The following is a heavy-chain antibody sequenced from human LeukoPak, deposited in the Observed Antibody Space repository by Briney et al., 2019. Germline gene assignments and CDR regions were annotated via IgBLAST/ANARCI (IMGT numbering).Heavy chain of an antibody. V-gene: IGHV4-4*07. CDR2: IYTSGST. Sequence: SETLSLTCAVYSGSFSGYYWSWIRQPAGKGLEWIGRIYTSGSTNYNPSLKSRVTISVDTSKNQFSLKLSSVTTADTAVYYCATDLGGRRLQHDAFDIWGQGTMVTVSS. J-gene: IGHJ3*02. CDR1: SGSFSGYY. D-gene: IGHD5-24*01. CDR3: ATDLGGRRLQHDAFDI.